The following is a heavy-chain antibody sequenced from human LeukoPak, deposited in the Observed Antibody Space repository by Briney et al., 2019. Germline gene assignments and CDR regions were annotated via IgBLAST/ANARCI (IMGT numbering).Heavy chain of an antibody. CDR1: GYSFTSYW. V-gene: IGHV5-51*01. D-gene: IGHD2-8*01. Sequence: GESLKISCKGSGYSFTSYWIGWVRQMPGKGLEWMGIIYPGDSDTRYSPSFQGQVTISADKSISTAYLQWSSLKASDPAMYYCARSGYCTNGVCYAFDYWGQGTLVTVSS. CDR2: IYPGDSDT. J-gene: IGHJ4*02. CDR3: ARSGYCTNGVCYAFDY.